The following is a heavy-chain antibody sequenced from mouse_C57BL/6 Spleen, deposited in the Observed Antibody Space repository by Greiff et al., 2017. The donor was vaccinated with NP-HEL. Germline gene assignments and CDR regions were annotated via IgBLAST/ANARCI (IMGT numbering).Heavy chain of an antibody. CDR3: ARYYSNYGWYFDV. CDR2: INPNNGGT. V-gene: IGHV1-26*01. CDR1: GYTFTDYY. J-gene: IGHJ1*03. D-gene: IGHD2-5*01. Sequence: EVQLQQSGPELVKPGASVKISCKASGYTFTDYYMNWVKQSHGKSLEWIGDINPNNGGTSYNQKFKGKATLTVDKSSSTAYMELRSLTSEYSAVYYCARYYSNYGWYFDVWGTRTTVTVSS.